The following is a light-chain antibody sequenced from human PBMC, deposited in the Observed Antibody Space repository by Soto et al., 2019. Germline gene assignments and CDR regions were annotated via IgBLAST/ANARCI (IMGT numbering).Light chain of an antibody. Sequence: DIQMTQSPSTLSASVGDXXTXXXXASQSINRWLAWYQQKPGKAPKLLIYAASSLQSGVPSRFSGSGSGTDFTLTISCLQSEDFATYYCQQYYSYPWTFGQGTKVDNK. CDR1: QSINRW. CDR2: AAS. V-gene: IGKV1-5*01. J-gene: IGKJ1*01. CDR3: QQYYSYPWT.